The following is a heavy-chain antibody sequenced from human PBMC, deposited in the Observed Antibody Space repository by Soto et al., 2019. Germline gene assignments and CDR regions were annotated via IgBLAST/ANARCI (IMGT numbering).Heavy chain of an antibody. CDR1: GYTFINFG. CDR2: IRGYNGDT. Sequence: ASVKVSCKTSGYTFINFGITWVRQAPGQGLEWVGKIRGYNGDTNYAPKLQGRVTMTTDTSTSTAYLELRTLRSDDTAVYYCARGVVVPAARECYFDYWGQGTLVTVSS. CDR3: ARGVVVPAARECYFDY. D-gene: IGHD2-2*01. V-gene: IGHV1-18*04. J-gene: IGHJ4*02.